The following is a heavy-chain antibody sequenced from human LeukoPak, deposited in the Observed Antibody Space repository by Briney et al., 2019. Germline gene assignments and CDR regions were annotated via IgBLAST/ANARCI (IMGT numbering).Heavy chain of an antibody. CDR3: ARQEARNYYYEGLDY. D-gene: IGHD3-22*01. CDR1: GFSFSGYA. J-gene: IGHJ4*02. Sequence: GGSLRLSCVASGFSFSGYAIHWVRQAPGKGLGWVAFISYNGGRKDYADYVKGRFTIDRDNSKNTVYLHMNSLRPDDTAIYFCARQEARNYYYEGLDYWGQGNLVTVSS. V-gene: IGHV3-30*04. CDR2: ISYNGGRK.